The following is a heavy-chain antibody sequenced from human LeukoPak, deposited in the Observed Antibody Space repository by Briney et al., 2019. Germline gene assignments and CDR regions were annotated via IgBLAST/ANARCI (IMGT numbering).Heavy chain of an antibody. V-gene: IGHV4-4*07. D-gene: IGHD2-15*01. CDR1: GGSISSYY. J-gene: IGHJ6*03. CDR3: AREWADGCSGGSCYSLGCYYYYMDV. Sequence: NPSETLSLTCSVSGGSISSYYWSWIRQPAGKGLGLIGRIYTSGRTNSNPSLKSRVTMSVDTSKNQFSLKLSSVTAAVTAVYYCAREWADGCSGGSCYSLGCYYYYMDVWGKGTTVTVSS. CDR2: IYTSGRT.